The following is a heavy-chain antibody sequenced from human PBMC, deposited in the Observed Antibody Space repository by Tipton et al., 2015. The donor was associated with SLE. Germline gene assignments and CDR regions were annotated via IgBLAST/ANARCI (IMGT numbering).Heavy chain of an antibody. CDR3: ARDNEVPAAIGYYGMDV. CDR1: GFTFSSYA. CDR2: ISASGGSK. Sequence: SLRLSCAASGFTFSSYAMSWVRQAPGKGLEWVSGISASGGSKYYADSVKGRFTISRDNSKNTLYLQMNSLRAEDTAVYYCARDNEVPAAIGYYGMDVWGQGTTVTVSS. V-gene: IGHV3-23*01. D-gene: IGHD2-2*02. J-gene: IGHJ6*02.